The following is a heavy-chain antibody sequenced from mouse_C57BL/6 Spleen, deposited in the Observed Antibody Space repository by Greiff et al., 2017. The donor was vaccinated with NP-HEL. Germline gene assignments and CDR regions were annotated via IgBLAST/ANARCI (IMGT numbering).Heavy chain of an antibody. Sequence: EVKVVESGGGLVEPGGSLKLSCAASGFTFSDYGMHWVRQAPEKGLEWVAYISSGSSTIYYADTVKGRFTISRDNAKNTLFLQMTSLRSEDTAMYYCARKDGPWYFDVWGTGTTVTVSS. CDR2: ISSGSSTI. V-gene: IGHV5-17*01. D-gene: IGHD2-3*01. J-gene: IGHJ1*03. CDR3: ARKDGPWYFDV. CDR1: GFTFSDYG.